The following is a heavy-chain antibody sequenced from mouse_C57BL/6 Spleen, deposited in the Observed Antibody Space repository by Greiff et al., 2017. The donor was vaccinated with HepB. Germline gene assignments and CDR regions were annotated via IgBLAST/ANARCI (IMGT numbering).Heavy chain of an antibody. D-gene: IGHD2-4*01. CDR2: IYPRSGNT. CDR1: GYTFTSYG. CDR3: ARFSYDYDEFDY. J-gene: IGHJ2*01. V-gene: IGHV1-81*01. Sequence: VQLQQSGAELARPGASVKLSCKASGYTFTSYGISWVKQRTGQGLEWIGEIYPRSGNTYYNEKFKGKATLTADKSSSTAYMELRSLTSEDSAVYFCARFSYDYDEFDYWGQGTTLTVSS.